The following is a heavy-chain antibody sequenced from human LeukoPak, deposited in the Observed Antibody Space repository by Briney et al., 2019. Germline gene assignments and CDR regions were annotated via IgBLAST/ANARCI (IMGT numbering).Heavy chain of an antibody. CDR2: IDSGGGST. CDR3: ASADGSGYRYY. CDR1: EYTFSNYA. Sequence: GALRLSCAASEYTFSNYAMSWVRQAPGKGLEWVSSIDSGGGSTYYADSVKGRFTISRDNSKNTLYLQMNSLRAEDTAIYYCASADGSGYRYYWGQGTLVTVSS. D-gene: IGHD3-22*01. V-gene: IGHV3-23*01. J-gene: IGHJ4*02.